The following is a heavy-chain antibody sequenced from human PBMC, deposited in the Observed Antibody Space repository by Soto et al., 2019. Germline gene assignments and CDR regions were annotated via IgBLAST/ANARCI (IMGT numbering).Heavy chain of an antibody. CDR2: MNPNSGNT. J-gene: IGHJ6*02. CDR3: AREAGGGDYYGMDV. D-gene: IGHD6-19*01. Sequence: QVQLVQSGAEVKKPGASVKVSCKASGYTFTSYEINWVRQATGQGLEWMGWMNPNSGNTGYAQKFQGRVTMTRKTSISTAYRELSSLTSKDTAVYYCAREAGGGDYYGMDVWGQGTTVTVSS. CDR1: GYTFTSYE. V-gene: IGHV1-8*01.